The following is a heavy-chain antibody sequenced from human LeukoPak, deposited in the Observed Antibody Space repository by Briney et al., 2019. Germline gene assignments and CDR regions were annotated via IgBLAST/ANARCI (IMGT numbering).Heavy chain of an antibody. D-gene: IGHD4-23*01. J-gene: IGHJ4*02. CDR2: IYHIGTT. V-gene: IGHV4-38-2*01. CDR3: SSTTVVTRAFXY. CDR1: GYSIRSAYY. Sequence: SETLSLTCAVSGYSIRSAYYWGWIRQPPGKGLEGLGTIYHIGTTYYNPSLKSRITISLNTSKSQFSLTVTYVTATDTAEYYCSSTTVVTRAFXYWGQXTLVTV.